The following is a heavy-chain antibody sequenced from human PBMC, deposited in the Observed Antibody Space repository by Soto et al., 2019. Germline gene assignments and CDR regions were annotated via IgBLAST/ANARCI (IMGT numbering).Heavy chain of an antibody. CDR1: GGSISSGVYY. D-gene: IGHD3-22*01. CDR3: ARLPAYYYDSSGYHRVMKTYFDN. V-gene: IGHV4-31*03. J-gene: IGHJ4*02. Sequence: PSETLSLTCTVSGGSISSGVYYWSWIRQHPGKGLEWIGYIYYIGSTYYNPSLKSRVSISVDTSKNQFSLKLSSVTAADTAVYYCARLPAYYYDSSGYHRVMKTYFDNWGQETLVIVSS. CDR2: IYYIGST.